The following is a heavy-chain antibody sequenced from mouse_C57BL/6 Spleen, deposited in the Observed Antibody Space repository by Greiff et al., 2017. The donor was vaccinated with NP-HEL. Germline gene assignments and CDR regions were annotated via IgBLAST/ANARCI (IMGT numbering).Heavy chain of an antibody. CDR1: GYAFRSYW. CDR3: ARGTTEVSPFDY. Sequence: VQLQQSGAELVKPGASVKISCKASGYAFRSYWMNWVKQRPGKGLEWIGEIYPGDGDTNYKGKFKGRATLTADKSTSTPYMQLSSLTSEDTAFYFCARGTTEVSPFDYWGKGPTLTVAS. D-gene: IGHD1-1*01. J-gene: IGHJ2*01. V-gene: IGHV1-80*01. CDR2: IYPGDGDT.